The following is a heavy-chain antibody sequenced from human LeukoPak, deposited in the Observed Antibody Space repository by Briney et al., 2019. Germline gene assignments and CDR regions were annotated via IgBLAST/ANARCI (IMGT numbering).Heavy chain of an antibody. CDR3: AGRHCSDGGCYFAGADPFDY. CDR2: ISSDGSST. V-gene: IGHV3-74*01. Sequence: GGSLRLSCAASGFTFSSYWMHWVRQAPGKGLVWVSRISSDGSSTSYADSVKGRFTISRDNAKNTLYLQMNSLRVEDTAVYFCAGRHCSDGGCYFAGADPFDYWGQGTLVTVSS. D-gene: IGHD2-15*01. CDR1: GFTFSSYW. J-gene: IGHJ4*02.